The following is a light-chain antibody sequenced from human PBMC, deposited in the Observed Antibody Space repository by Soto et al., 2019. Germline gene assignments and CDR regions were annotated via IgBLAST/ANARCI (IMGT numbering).Light chain of an antibody. CDR3: QQYESFPRT. V-gene: IGKV1-5*03. Sequence: DIQMTQSPSTLSASVGDRGTITCRASQSINNWLAWYQQKPGKAPKLFIFKASTLEIGVPSRFSGSGSGTEFTLSISSLQPDDFATYFCQQYESFPRTFGQGTKVEMK. CDR2: KAS. J-gene: IGKJ1*01. CDR1: QSINNW.